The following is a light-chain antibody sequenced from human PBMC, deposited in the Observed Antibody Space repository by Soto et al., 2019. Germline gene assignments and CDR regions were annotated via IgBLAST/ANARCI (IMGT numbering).Light chain of an antibody. CDR2: DSS. V-gene: IGKV3-20*01. CDR1: QTINNY. Sequence: EIVLTQSPGTLSLSPGERATLSCRASQTINNYVAWYQQKPSQAPRVLIYDSSIRATGVPDRFSGSGSGTDFTLPISRLEPEDFAVYYCQQYVDSPETFGGGTKVEIK. CDR3: QQYVDSPET. J-gene: IGKJ4*01.